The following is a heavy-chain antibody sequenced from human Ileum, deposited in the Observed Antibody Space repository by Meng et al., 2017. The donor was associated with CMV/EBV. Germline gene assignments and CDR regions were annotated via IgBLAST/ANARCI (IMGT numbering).Heavy chain of an antibody. V-gene: IGHV4-4*07. CDR2: IYTSART. Sequence: RPGVLKPTATHSLPSPGSRGSICCYSCNWMRQPAGKGLEWRGRIYTSARTNYNRSLETRVTLSVDTSKNHFSLKLNSVTAADTAVYYCARRVRELRETTWELWLDPWGQGILVTVSS. J-gene: IGHJ5*02. CDR1: RGSICCYS. D-gene: IGHD3-10*01. CDR3: ARRVRELRETTWELWLDP.